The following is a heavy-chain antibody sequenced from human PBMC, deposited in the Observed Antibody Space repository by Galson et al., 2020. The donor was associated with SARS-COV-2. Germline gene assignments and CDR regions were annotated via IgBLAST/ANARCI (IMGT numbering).Heavy chain of an antibody. Sequence: SPNLSLNCAISRDSVSSNSAVWNWIRQSPSRGLEWLGRTYYRSKWYSDYAVSVKGRIIINPDTSKNQFSLQLNSVTPEDTAVYYCARDGSGWYGDYWGQGTLVTVSS. CDR3: ARDGSGWYGDY. CDR1: RDSVSSNSAV. CDR2: TYYRSKWYS. J-gene: IGHJ4*02. V-gene: IGHV6-1*01. D-gene: IGHD6-19*01.